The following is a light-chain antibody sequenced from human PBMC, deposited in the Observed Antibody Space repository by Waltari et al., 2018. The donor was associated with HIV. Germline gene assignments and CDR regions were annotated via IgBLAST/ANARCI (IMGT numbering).Light chain of an antibody. J-gene: IGLJ2*01. Sequence: SYELTQPPSVSVSPGQTASITCSGDKLGDNYACWYQQKPGQSPLLVIYQHNKRPSGIPERFSGSNSGNTATLTISGTQAMDEADYFCQAWDSSNVVFGGGTKLTVL. CDR2: QHN. CDR1: KLGDNY. V-gene: IGLV3-1*01. CDR3: QAWDSSNVV.